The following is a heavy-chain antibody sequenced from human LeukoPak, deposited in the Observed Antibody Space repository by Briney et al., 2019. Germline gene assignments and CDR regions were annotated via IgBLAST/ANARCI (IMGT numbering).Heavy chain of an antibody. D-gene: IGHD3-3*01. CDR1: GYTFTSYY. CDR2: INPSGGST. J-gene: IGHJ4*02. Sequence: ASVKVSCKASGYTFTSYYMHWVRQAPGQGLEWMGIINPSGGSTSYAQKFQGRVTMTRDTSTSTVYMELSSLRSEDTAVYYCARDIGARHYDFWSGYPNFDYWGQGTLVTVSS. V-gene: IGHV1-46*01. CDR3: ARDIGARHYDFWSGYPNFDY.